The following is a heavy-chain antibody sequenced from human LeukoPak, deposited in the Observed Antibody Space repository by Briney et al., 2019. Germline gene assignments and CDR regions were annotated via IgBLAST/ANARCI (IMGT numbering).Heavy chain of an antibody. CDR1: GLTLSSYS. Sequence: GGSLRLSCAASGLTLSSYSTNWVRQAPGKGLEWVSYISSSTHIYYADSVKGRFTISRDNARNSLYLQMNSLRAEDTAIYYCARSEHSSSSFDYWGQGTLVTVSS. CDR2: ISSSTHI. CDR3: ARSEHSSSSFDY. V-gene: IGHV3-21*01. J-gene: IGHJ4*02. D-gene: IGHD6-6*01.